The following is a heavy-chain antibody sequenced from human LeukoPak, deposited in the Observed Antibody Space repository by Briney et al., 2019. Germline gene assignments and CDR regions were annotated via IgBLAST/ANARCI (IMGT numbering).Heavy chain of an antibody. CDR3: AKVLAEGIVATIIYYYYYMDV. CDR1: GFTFSSYS. V-gene: IGHV3-48*01. Sequence: GGSLRLSCAASGFTFSSYSMNWVRQAPGKGLEWVSYISSSSSTIYYADSVKGRFTISRDNSKNTLYLQMNSLRAEDTAVYYCAKVLAEGIVATIIYYYYYMDVWGKGTTVTVSS. D-gene: IGHD5-12*01. J-gene: IGHJ6*03. CDR2: ISSSSSTI.